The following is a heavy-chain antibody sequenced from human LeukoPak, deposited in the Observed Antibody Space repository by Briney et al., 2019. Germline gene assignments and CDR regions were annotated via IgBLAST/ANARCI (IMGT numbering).Heavy chain of an antibody. D-gene: IGHD1-1*01. CDR3: ATGSKTNWNYVY. V-gene: IGHV1-24*01. CDR1: GYTLTELS. Sequence: ASVKVSCKVSGYTLTELSMHWVRQAPGKGLEWMGGFDPEDGETIYAQRFQGRVTMTEDTSTDTAYMELSSLRSEDTAVYYCATGSKTNWNYVYWGQGTLVTVSS. CDR2: FDPEDGET. J-gene: IGHJ4*02.